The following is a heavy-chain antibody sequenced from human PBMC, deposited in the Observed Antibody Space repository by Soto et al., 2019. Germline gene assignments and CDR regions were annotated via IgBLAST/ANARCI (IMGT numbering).Heavy chain of an antibody. D-gene: IGHD2-15*01. J-gene: IGHJ4*02. V-gene: IGHV3-23*01. Sequence: EVQLLESGGGLVQPGGSLRLSCAASGFTFSSYAMSWVRQAPGKGLEWVSAISGSGGSTYYADSVKGRFTISRDNSKNTLYLQMNRLRAEDTAVYYCAKDSRDIVVVVAGEGGFDYWGQGTLVTVSS. CDR2: ISGSGGST. CDR3: AKDSRDIVVVVAGEGGFDY. CDR1: GFTFSSYA.